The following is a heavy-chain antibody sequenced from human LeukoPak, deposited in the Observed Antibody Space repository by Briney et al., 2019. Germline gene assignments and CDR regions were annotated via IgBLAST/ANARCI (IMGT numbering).Heavy chain of an antibody. CDR3: ARVVRDIVVVPAAMGDHYYYYYYMDV. CDR1: GFTFSSYI. Sequence: GGFLRLSCAASGFTFSSYIMNWVRQAPGKGLEWVSFISSSSSYIYYADSVKGRFTNSRDNAKNSLYLQMNSLRAEDTAVYYCARVVRDIVVVPAAMGDHYYYYYYMDVWGKGTTVTVSS. D-gene: IGHD2-2*01. J-gene: IGHJ6*03. CDR2: ISSSSSYI. V-gene: IGHV3-21*01.